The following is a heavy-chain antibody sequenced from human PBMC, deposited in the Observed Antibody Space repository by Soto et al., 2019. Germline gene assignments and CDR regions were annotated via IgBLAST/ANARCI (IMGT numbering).Heavy chain of an antibody. J-gene: IGHJ2*01. CDR1: GFTFSSYG. D-gene: IGHD2-21*02. V-gene: IGHV3-30*18. Sequence: QVQLVESGGGVDQPGRSLRLSCAASGFTFSSYGMHWVRQAPGKGLEWVAVISYDGSNKYYADSVKGRFTISRDNSKNTLYLQMNSLRAEDTAVYYCAKGLAYCGGDCYSHFDLWGRGTLVTVSS. CDR2: ISYDGSNK. CDR3: AKGLAYCGGDCYSHFDL.